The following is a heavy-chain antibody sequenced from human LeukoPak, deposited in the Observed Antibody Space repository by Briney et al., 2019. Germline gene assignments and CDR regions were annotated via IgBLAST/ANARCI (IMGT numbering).Heavy chain of an antibody. Sequence: KPSETLSLTCTVSGGSISSSSYYWGWIRQPPGKGLEWIGSIYYSGSTYYNPSLKSRVTMSVDTSKNQFSLKLSSVTAADTALYYCARERRGTYGLDSWGQGTLVTVSS. CDR2: IYYSGST. V-gene: IGHV4-39*07. CDR1: GGSISSSSYY. D-gene: IGHD3-16*01. J-gene: IGHJ4*02. CDR3: ARERRGTYGLDS.